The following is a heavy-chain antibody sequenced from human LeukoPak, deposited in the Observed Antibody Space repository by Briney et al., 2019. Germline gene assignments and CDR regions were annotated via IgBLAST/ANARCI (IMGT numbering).Heavy chain of an antibody. CDR1: GGSISGYY. CDR3: ARGDISTGYYLSDS. Sequence: SETLSLTCTVSGGSISGYYCSWIRQPPGKGLEWVGYLSNSGRTNYNPSLKTRVTISVDTSKNQFSLRLTSVTAADTAVYYCARGDISTGYYLSDSWGQGTLVTVSS. V-gene: IGHV4-59*08. CDR2: LSNSGRT. J-gene: IGHJ4*02. D-gene: IGHD3-9*01.